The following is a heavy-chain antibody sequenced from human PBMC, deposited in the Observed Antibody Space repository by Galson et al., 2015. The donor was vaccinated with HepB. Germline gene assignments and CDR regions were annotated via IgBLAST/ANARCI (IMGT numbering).Heavy chain of an antibody. Sequence: SVKVSCKASGYTFPNYGISWVRQAPGQGLEWMGWISAYNGKTKYAQRLQGRVTMTTDTSTNTVYMELRSLRSDDTAVYYCARDTSYGDSSLFYWGQGTLVAVSS. CDR1: GYTFPNYG. V-gene: IGHV1-18*01. J-gene: IGHJ4*02. CDR3: ARDTSYGDSSLFY. D-gene: IGHD4-17*01. CDR2: ISAYNGKT.